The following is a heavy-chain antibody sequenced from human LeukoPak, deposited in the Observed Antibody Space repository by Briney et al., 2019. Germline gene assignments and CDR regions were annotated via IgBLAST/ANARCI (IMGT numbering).Heavy chain of an antibody. V-gene: IGHV3-30*02. CDR3: AKIPYGDYVLDYYYYMDV. J-gene: IGHJ6*03. D-gene: IGHD4-17*01. Sequence: WGSLSLSYTASGFAFRSHAMHWVRHAPGMGLKWVAFIRYDGSKKFYADSVKGRFTISRDNSKNTLYLQMYRLRAEDTAVYYCAKIPYGDYVLDYYYYMDVWGKGTTVTISS. CDR1: GFAFRSHA. CDR2: IRYDGSKK.